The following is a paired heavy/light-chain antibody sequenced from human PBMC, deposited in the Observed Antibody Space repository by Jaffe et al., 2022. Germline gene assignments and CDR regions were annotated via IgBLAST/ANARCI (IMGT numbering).Light chain of an antibody. V-gene: IGKV1-17*03. CDR3: LQHVTYPFT. Sequence: DIQMTQSPSAMSASVGDRVTITCRASQGISTSLAWFQQKPGKVPKRLIYGSSSLQSGVPSRFSGSGSGTEFTLTISSLQPEDFATYYCLQHVTYPFTFGPGTKVDIK. CDR2: GSS. CDR1: QGISTS. J-gene: IGKJ3*01.
Heavy chain of an antibody. J-gene: IGHJ4*02. Sequence: VQLLESGGGLAQPGGSLRLSCAASGFTFSSSAMTWVRQAPGKGLEWVALISYDGNNKYYADSVKGRFTVSRDNSKNTLDVQMNSLRAEDTAVYFCARDMELSWWGQGTLVTVSS. CDR2: ISYDGNNK. CDR3: ARDMELSW. V-gene: IGHV3-30*03. CDR1: GFTFSSSA. D-gene: IGHD1-26*01.